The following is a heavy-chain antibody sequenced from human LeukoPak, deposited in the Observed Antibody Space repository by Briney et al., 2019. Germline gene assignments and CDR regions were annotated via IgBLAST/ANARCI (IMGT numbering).Heavy chain of an antibody. CDR3: ARASAVAGTGASGY. CDR1: AGTFSSYA. J-gene: IGHJ4*02. Sequence: SVKVSCKASAGTFSSYAISWVRQAPGQGLEWMGRIIPIFGTANYAQKFQGRVTITTDESTSTACMELSSLRSEDTAVYYCARASAVAGTGASGYWGQGTLVTVSS. CDR2: IIPIFGTA. D-gene: IGHD6-19*01. V-gene: IGHV1-69*05.